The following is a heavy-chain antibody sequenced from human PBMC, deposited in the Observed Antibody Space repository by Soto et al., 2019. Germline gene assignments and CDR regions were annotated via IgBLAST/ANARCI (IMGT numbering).Heavy chain of an antibody. D-gene: IGHD3-3*01. CDR1: GYTFTSYG. Sequence: QVQLVQSGAEVKKPGASVKVSCKASGYTFTSYGISWVRQAPGQGLEWMGWISAYNGNTNYAQKLQGRVTMTTDTSTSTAYMELRSLRSDDTAVYYCARVNTDFWGGYYTGWFDPWGQGTLVTVSS. CDR3: ARVNTDFWGGYYTGWFDP. CDR2: ISAYNGNT. V-gene: IGHV1-18*01. J-gene: IGHJ5*02.